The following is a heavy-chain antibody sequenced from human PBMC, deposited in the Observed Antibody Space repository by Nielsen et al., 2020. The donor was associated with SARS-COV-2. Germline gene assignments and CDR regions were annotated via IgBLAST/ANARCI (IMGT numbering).Heavy chain of an antibody. V-gene: IGHV5-51*01. Sequence: GESLKISCKGSGYSFTSYWIGWVRQMPGKGLEWMGIIYPGDSDTRYSPSFQGQVTISADKSISTAYLQWSSLKASDTAMYYCARGGSSSWYQEGDDFDYWGQGTLVTVSS. CDR2: IYPGDSDT. CDR3: ARGGSSSWYQEGDDFDY. J-gene: IGHJ4*02. D-gene: IGHD6-13*01. CDR1: GYSFTSYW.